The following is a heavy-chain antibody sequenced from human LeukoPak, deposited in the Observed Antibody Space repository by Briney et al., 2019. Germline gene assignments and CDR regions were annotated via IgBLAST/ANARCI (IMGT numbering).Heavy chain of an antibody. Sequence: ASVKVSCKASGYTFTGYYMHWVRQAPGQGLEWMGWINPNSGGTNYAQKFQGRVTMTRDTSISTAYMELSRLRSDDTAVYYCASLYCSSTSCSVGRWFDPWGQGTLVTVSS. D-gene: IGHD2-2*01. J-gene: IGHJ5*02. CDR2: INPNSGGT. CDR3: ASLYCSSTSCSVGRWFDP. V-gene: IGHV1-2*02. CDR1: GYTFTGYY.